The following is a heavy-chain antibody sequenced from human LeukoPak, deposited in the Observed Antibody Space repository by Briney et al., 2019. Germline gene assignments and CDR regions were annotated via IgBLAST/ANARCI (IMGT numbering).Heavy chain of an antibody. CDR2: MNPNSGNT. J-gene: IGHJ5*02. V-gene: IGHV1-8*01. Sequence: ASVKVSCKASGYTFTSYDINWVRQATGQGLEWVGWMNPNSGNTGYAERFQGRVTMTRHTSISTAYMELSSLRSEDTAVYYCARVSSGFNWFDPWGRGTLVTVSS. CDR3: ARVSSGFNWFDP. D-gene: IGHD6-19*01. CDR1: GYTFTSYD.